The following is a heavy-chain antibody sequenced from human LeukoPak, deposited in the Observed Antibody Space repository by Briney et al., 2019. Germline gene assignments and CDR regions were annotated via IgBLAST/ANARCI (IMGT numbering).Heavy chain of an antibody. D-gene: IGHD3-3*01. CDR2: IHSEGSST. CDR3: ASGELWSAYYYDN. J-gene: IGHJ4*01. V-gene: IGHV3-74*01. Sequence: PGGSLTLSCAASGFNFSNFCLHWLRQAPGKGRVWVSRIHSEGSSTSYSDSEKGRFTISRDNPKNTLYLQMDSLRAEDTAVYYCASGELWSAYYYDNWGQGTLVTVS. CDR1: GFNFSNFC.